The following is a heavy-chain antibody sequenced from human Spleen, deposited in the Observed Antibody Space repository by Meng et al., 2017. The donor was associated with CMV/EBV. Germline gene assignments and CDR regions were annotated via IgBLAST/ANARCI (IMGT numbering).Heavy chain of an antibody. V-gene: IGHV4-34*01. J-gene: IGHJ4*02. Sequence: SETLSLTCAVYGGSFSNYYWSWIRQPPGKGLECIGEINHSGSTNYNPSLKSRVTISVDTFKNQFSLKLSSVTPADTAVYYCARRGGGRIKQLSLRCAYNFDYWGQGTLVTVSS. D-gene: IGHD6-13*01. CDR1: GGSFSNYY. CDR3: ARRGGGRIKQLSLRCAYNFDY. CDR2: INHSGST.